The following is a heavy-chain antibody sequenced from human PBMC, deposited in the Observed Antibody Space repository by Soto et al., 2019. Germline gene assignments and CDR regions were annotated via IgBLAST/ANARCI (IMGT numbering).Heavy chain of an antibody. CDR1: SGSISSTNW. CDR3: ARVKYSSSYFDY. D-gene: IGHD6-6*01. Sequence: SETLSLTCAVSSGSISSTNWWSWVRQPPGKGLEWIGEIYHSGSTNYNPSLKSRVTISVDSSKNQFSLKLNSVTAADTAVYYCARVKYSSSYFDYWGQGTLVTVSS. J-gene: IGHJ4*02. CDR2: IYHSGST. V-gene: IGHV4-4*02.